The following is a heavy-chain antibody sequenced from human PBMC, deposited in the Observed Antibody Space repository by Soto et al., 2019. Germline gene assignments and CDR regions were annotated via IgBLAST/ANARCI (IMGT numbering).Heavy chain of an antibody. D-gene: IGHD6-13*01. CDR1: GYTFSSYG. CDR3: AREMDDSSWSSVEYLQY. CDR2: ISGYNGNT. J-gene: IGHJ1*01. Sequence: QGQLVQSGPEVKKPGASVKFSCKASGYTFSSYGVSWVRQAPGQGLEWMGWISGYNGNTNYAQKFQGRVILTTDTSTNAVFMELRSLRSDDTAIYYCAREMDDSSWSSVEYLQYWGQGTLVTVSS. V-gene: IGHV1-18*01.